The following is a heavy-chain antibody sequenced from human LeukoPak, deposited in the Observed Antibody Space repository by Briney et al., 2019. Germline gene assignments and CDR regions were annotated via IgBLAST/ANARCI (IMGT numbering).Heavy chain of an antibody. J-gene: IGHJ6*03. D-gene: IGHD2-15*01. V-gene: IGHV4-59*01. CDR2: IYYSGST. CDR1: GGSISSYY. Sequence: SETLFLTCTVSGGSISSYYWSWIRQPPGKGLEWIGYIYYSGSTNYNPSLKSRVTISVDTSKNQFSLKLSSVTAADTAVYYCARLGYCSGGSCYYYYMDVWGKGTTVTVSS. CDR3: ARLGYCSGGSCYYYYMDV.